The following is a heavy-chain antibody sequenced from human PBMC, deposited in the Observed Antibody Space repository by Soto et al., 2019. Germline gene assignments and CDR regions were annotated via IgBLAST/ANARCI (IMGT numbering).Heavy chain of an antibody. D-gene: IGHD4-17*01. V-gene: IGHV1-69*12. CDR2: IIPIFGTA. CDR1: GGTFSSYA. Sequence: QVQLVQSGAEVKKPGSSVKVSCKASGGTFSSYAISWVRQAPGQGLEWMGGIIPIFGTANYAQKFQGRVTITADESTSTAYMELRRLRSEDTAVYYCAGRGGPYGDYERARFDYWGQGTLVTVSS. J-gene: IGHJ4*02. CDR3: AGRGGPYGDYERARFDY.